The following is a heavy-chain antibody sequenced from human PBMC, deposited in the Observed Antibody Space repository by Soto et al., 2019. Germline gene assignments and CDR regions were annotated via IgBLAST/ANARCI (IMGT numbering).Heavy chain of an antibody. V-gene: IGHV1-69*13. CDR1: GGTFSSYA. Sequence: GASVKVSCKASGGTFSSYAISWVRQAPGQGLDWMGGIIPIFGTANYAQKFQGRVTITADESTSTVYMELSSLRSEDTAVYYCARAQNYNSIWGSYRSYFDYWGQGTLVTVSS. J-gene: IGHJ4*02. CDR2: IIPIFGTA. D-gene: IGHD3-16*02. CDR3: ARAQNYNSIWGSYRSYFDY.